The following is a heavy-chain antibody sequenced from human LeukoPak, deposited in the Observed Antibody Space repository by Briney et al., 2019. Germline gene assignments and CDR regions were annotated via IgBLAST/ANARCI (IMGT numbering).Heavy chain of an antibody. D-gene: IGHD6-13*01. Sequence: SQTLSLTCTVSGGSISSGSYYWSWIRQPAGKGLEWIGRIYTSGSTNYNPSLKSRVTISVDTSKNQFSLKLSSVTAADTAVYYCATLSGAAGGGFDYWGQGTLVTVSS. CDR1: GGSISSGSYY. CDR3: ATLSGAAGGGFDY. CDR2: IYTSGST. J-gene: IGHJ4*02. V-gene: IGHV4-61*02.